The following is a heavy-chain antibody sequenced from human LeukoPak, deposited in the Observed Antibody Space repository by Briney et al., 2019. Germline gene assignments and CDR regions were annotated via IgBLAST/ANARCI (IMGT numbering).Heavy chain of an antibody. J-gene: IGHJ4*02. CDR2: IYSGGST. D-gene: IGHD1-1*01. V-gene: IGHV3-66*01. Sequence: GGSLRLSCAASGFTFSSYGMPWVRQAPGKGLEWVSVIYSGGSTYYADSVKGRFTISRDNSKNTLYLQMNSLRAEDTAVYYCAILNDPFDYWGQGTLVTVSS. CDR3: AILNDPFDY. CDR1: GFTFSSYG.